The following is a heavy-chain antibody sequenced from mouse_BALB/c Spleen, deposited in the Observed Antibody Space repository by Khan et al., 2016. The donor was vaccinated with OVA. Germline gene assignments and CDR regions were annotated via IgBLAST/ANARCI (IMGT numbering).Heavy chain of an antibody. CDR1: GYTFTDYY. V-gene: IGHV1-77*01. D-gene: IGHD1-2*01. CDR2: ISPGSGDT. Sequence: QVQLQQSGAELVRPGASVKLSCKASGYTFTDYYINWVKQRTGQGLEWIGEISPGSGDTYYNEKFKGKATLTADKSSTTVYMQLSSLTSEASAVYFCARRNYFGYTFAYWGQGTLVTVSA. CDR3: ARRNYFGYTFAY. J-gene: IGHJ3*01.